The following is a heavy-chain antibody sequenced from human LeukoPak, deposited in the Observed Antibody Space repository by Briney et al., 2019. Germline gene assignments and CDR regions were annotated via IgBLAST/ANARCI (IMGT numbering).Heavy chain of an antibody. CDR2: ISAYNGNT. CDR3: ARLIAVAGTNFDY. CDR1: GYTFTIYG. D-gene: IGHD6-19*01. V-gene: IGHV1-18*01. Sequence: GASVKVSCKSSGYTFTIYGISWVRQAPGQGREWVGRISAYNGNTNYAQKLQGRVNMATDTSPRTAYMELRSLRSDDSAVYYCARLIAVAGTNFDYWGQGTLVTVSS. J-gene: IGHJ4*02.